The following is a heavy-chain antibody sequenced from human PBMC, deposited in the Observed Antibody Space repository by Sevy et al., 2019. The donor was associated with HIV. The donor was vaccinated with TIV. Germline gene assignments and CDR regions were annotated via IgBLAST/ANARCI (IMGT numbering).Heavy chain of an antibody. CDR2: IYHSGST. CDR3: ARGPGPNYDILTCYYIIIDDAFDI. J-gene: IGHJ3*02. Sequence: SETLSLTCTVSGYSISSGYYWGWIRQPPGKGLEWIGSIYHSGSTYYNPSFKSRVTISVDTSKNQFSLKLSSETAADTAVYYCARGPGPNYDILTCYYIIIDDAFDIWGQGTMVTVSS. D-gene: IGHD3-9*01. CDR1: GYSISSGYY. V-gene: IGHV4-38-2*02.